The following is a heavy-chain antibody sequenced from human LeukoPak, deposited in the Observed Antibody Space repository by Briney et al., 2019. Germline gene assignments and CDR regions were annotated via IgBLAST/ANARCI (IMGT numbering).Heavy chain of an antibody. CDR2: IWYDGSNK. Sequence: PGGSLRLSCAASGFTFSSYGMHWVRRAPGKGLEWVAVIWYDGSNKYYADSVKGRFTISRDNSKNTLYLQMNSLRAEDTAVYYCAKGHGQQRFPGYFDYWGQGTLVTVSS. CDR1: GFTFSSYG. J-gene: IGHJ4*02. D-gene: IGHD6-13*01. V-gene: IGHV3-33*06. CDR3: AKGHGQQRFPGYFDY.